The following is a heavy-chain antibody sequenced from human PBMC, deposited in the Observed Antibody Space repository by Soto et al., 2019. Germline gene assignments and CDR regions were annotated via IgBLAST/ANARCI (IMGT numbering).Heavy chain of an antibody. Sequence: QLQLQESGRGLVKPSETLSLTCTVSGGSISTSSYYWGWIRQPPGKGLEWIGSIYYSGSTYYNPSLKSRVTISVDTSKNQFSLKLSSVTAADTAVYYCARDYDSSGDYWGQGTLVTVSS. V-gene: IGHV4-39*01. CDR1: GGSISTSSYY. D-gene: IGHD3-22*01. CDR3: ARDYDSSGDY. CDR2: IYYSGST. J-gene: IGHJ4*02.